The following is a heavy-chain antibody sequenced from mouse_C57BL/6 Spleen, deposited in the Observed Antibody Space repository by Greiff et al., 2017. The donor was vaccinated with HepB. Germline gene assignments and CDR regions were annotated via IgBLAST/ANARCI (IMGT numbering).Heavy chain of an antibody. CDR3: ARRITTVDAMDY. Sequence: QVHVKQPGAELVRPGSSVKLSCKASGYTFTSYWMDWVKQRPGQGLEWIGNIYPSDSETHYNQKFKDKATLTVDKSSSTAYMQLSSLTSEDSAVYYCARRITTVDAMDYWGQGTSVTVSS. J-gene: IGHJ4*01. V-gene: IGHV1-61*01. CDR2: IYPSDSET. CDR1: GYTFTSYW. D-gene: IGHD1-1*01.